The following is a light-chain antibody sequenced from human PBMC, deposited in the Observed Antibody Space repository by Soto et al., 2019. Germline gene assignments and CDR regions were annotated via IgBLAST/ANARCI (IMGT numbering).Light chain of an antibody. CDR2: GAS. Sequence: IVLTQSPGTLSLSPGERATLSCRASQSVSSSYLAWYQQKPGQAPRLLIYGASSRATGTPDRFSGSGSGTDFTLTISRLEPEDFAVYYCQQYGSSPKLTFGGGTKVEIK. CDR3: QQYGSSPKLT. V-gene: IGKV3-20*01. J-gene: IGKJ4*01. CDR1: QSVSSSY.